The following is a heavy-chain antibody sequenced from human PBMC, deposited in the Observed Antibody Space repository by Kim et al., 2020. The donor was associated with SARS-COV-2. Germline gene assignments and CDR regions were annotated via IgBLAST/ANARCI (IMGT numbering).Heavy chain of an antibody. D-gene: IGHD3-10*01. J-gene: IGHJ5*02. Sequence: GGSLRLSCAASGFTVSSNYMSWVRQAPGKGLEWVSVIYSGGSTYYADSVKGRFTISRDNSKNTLYLQMNSLRAEDTAVYYCARDAGSGSGNWFDPWGQGTLVTVSS. CDR2: IYSGGST. CDR1: GFTVSSNY. CDR3: ARDAGSGSGNWFDP. V-gene: IGHV3-53*01.